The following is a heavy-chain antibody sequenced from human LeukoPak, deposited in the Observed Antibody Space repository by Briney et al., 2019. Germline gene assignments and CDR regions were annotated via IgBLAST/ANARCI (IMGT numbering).Heavy chain of an antibody. J-gene: IGHJ4*02. CDR3: ASHYGDYSFFDY. D-gene: IGHD4-17*01. CDR1: GFTFSSYW. V-gene: IGHV3-7*02. Sequence: TGGSLRLSCAASGFTFSSYWMSWVRQAPGKGLEWVANIKQDGSEKYYVDSVKGRFTISRDNAKDSLYLQMNSLRAEDTAVYYCASHYGDYSFFDYWGQGTLVTVSS. CDR2: IKQDGSEK.